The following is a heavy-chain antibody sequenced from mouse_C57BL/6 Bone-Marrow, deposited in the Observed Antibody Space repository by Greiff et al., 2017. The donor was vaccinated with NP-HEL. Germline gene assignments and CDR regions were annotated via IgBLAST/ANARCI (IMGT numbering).Heavy chain of an antibody. CDR2: INPNNGGT. J-gene: IGHJ4*01. CDR3: AKEGPYDGDYPGAMDY. Sequence: EVQLHQSGPELVKPGASVKISCKASGYTFTDYYMTWVKQSHGKSLEWIGDINPNNGGTSYNQKFKGKAKLTVDKSSSTAYMELGSQTAEYSAVYYCAKEGPYDGDYPGAMDYWGQGTSVTVTS. V-gene: IGHV1-26*01. D-gene: IGHD2-3*01. CDR1: GYTFTDYY.